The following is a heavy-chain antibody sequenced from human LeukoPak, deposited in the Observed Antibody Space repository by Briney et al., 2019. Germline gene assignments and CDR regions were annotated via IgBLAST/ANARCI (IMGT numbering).Heavy chain of an antibody. V-gene: IGHV3-7*03. D-gene: IGHD6-13*01. CDR3: ARSLPYGTTWYGRSDF. CDR2: IKQDETEK. Sequence: GGSLRLSCTASGFTFSNFWMGWVRQAPGKGLEWVANIKQDETEKFYLGSVKGRFTISRDNAMNSLYLQMNSLRAEDTAIYCARSLPYGTTWYGRSDFWGQGTLVTVSS. CDR1: GFTFSNFW. J-gene: IGHJ4*02.